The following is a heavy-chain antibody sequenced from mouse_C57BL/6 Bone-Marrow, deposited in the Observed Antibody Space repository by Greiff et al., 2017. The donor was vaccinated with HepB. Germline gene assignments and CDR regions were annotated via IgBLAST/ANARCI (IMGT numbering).Heavy chain of an antibody. CDR1: GYTFTGYW. CDR3: ARGELYYYGSSYYFDY. J-gene: IGHJ2*01. D-gene: IGHD1-1*01. V-gene: IGHV1-9*01. CDR2: ILPGSGST. Sequence: VKLQESGAELMKPGASVKLSCKATGYTFTGYWIEWVKQRPGHGLEWIGEILPGSGSTNYNEKFKGKATFTADTSSNTAYMQLSSLTTEDSAIYYCARGELYYYGSSYYFDYWGQGTTLTVSS.